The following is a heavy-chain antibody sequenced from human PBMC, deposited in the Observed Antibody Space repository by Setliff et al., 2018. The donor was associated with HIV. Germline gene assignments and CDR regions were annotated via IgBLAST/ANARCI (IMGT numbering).Heavy chain of an antibody. Sequence: SETLSLTCTVSGGSISSGSFYWSWIRQPAGKGLEWIGRIYTSGRTNYNPSLKSRVTISVDTSKNQFYLKLSSVTAADTAVYYCARDNYEYVWGSYRYSLDYWGQGTLVTVSS. CDR1: GGSISSGSFY. J-gene: IGHJ4*02. V-gene: IGHV4-61*02. CDR2: IYTSGRT. D-gene: IGHD3-16*02. CDR3: ARDNYEYVWGSYRYSLDY.